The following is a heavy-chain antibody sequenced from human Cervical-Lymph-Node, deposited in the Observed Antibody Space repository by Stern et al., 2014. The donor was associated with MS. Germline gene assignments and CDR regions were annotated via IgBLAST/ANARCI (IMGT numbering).Heavy chain of an antibody. D-gene: IGHD5-24*01. CDR2: IWSDGRNK. V-gene: IGHV3-33*06. CDR1: GFTFSNYG. Sequence: VQLEESGGGVVQPGRSLGLSCAASGFTFSNYGMHWVRQAPGKGLEWLAFIWSDGRNKFYADSVRGRFSFSRDNSKNTLYLQMNSLRVEDTAVYYCAKEIGPYNGFDYWGQGTLVTVSS. J-gene: IGHJ4*02. CDR3: AKEIGPYNGFDY.